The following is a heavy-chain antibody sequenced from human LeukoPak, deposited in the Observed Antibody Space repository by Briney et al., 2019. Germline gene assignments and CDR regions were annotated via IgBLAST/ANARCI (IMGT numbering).Heavy chain of an antibody. CDR3: ARSPYQYYDFLSGYYYFDY. CDR1: GFTFSSYS. V-gene: IGHV3-21*01. D-gene: IGHD3-3*01. Sequence: GRSLRLSCAASGFTFSSYSMNWVRQAPGKGLEWVSSISSSSSYIYYADSVKGRFTISRDNAKNSLYLQMNSLRAEDTAVYYCARSPYQYYDFLSGYYYFDYWGQGTLVTVSS. CDR2: ISSSSSYI. J-gene: IGHJ4*02.